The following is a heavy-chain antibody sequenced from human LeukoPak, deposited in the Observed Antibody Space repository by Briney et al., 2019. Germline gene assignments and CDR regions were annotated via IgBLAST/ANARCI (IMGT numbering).Heavy chain of an antibody. D-gene: IGHD3-22*01. CDR2: ISGSGTTT. Sequence: SGGSLRLSCAASGFTFSSYAMSWVRQAPGKGLEWISAISGSGTTTYYADSVKGLFTISRDNSKNTLYLQMNSLRAEDTAVYYCAKIPSTYYYDSSGYHPYFDYWGQGTLVTVSS. J-gene: IGHJ4*02. CDR1: GFTFSSYA. CDR3: AKIPSTYYYDSSGYHPYFDY. V-gene: IGHV3-23*01.